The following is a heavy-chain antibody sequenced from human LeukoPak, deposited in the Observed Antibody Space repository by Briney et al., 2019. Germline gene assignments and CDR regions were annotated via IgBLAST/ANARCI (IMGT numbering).Heavy chain of an antibody. Sequence: GGSLRLSCAASGFTFSSYGMHWVRQAPGKGLEWVAVISYDGSNKYYADSVKGRFTISRDNSKNTLYLQMNNLRAEDTAVYYCAKESLDQGSGWYFDYWGQGTLVTVSS. CDR3: AKESLDQGSGWYFDY. CDR2: ISYDGSNK. J-gene: IGHJ4*02. CDR1: GFTFSSYG. V-gene: IGHV3-30*18. D-gene: IGHD6-19*01.